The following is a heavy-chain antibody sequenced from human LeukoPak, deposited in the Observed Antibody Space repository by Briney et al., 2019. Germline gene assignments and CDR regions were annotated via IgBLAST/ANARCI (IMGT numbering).Heavy chain of an antibody. Sequence: GGSLRLSCAASGFTFSSYSMNWVRQAPGKGLEWVSSISSSSSYIYYADSVKGRFTISRDNAKNSLYLQMNSLRAEDTALYYCARRNIAAAGIPPYYYYMDVWGKGTTVTVSS. D-gene: IGHD6-13*01. J-gene: IGHJ6*03. CDR2: ISSSSSYI. CDR1: GFTFSSYS. CDR3: ARRNIAAAGIPPYYYYMDV. V-gene: IGHV3-21*04.